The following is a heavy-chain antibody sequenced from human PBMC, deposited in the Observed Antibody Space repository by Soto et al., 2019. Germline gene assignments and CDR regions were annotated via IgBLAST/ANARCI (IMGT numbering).Heavy chain of an antibody. V-gene: IGHV3-53*02. J-gene: IGHJ3*02. CDR1: GFTVSDYH. CDR2: IYYGGTT. Sequence: EMQLVETGGGLIQPGGSLRLSCAASGFTVSDYHMSWVRQAPGKGPEWVSVIYYGGTTYYADSVQGRFTISRDKSKNTLYLQMNDLSADDTAVYYCAREAAGFDIWGQGTMGTVAS. CDR3: AREAAGFDI.